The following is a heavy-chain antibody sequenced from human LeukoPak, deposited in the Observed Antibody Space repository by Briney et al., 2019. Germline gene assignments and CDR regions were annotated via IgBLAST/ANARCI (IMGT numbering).Heavy chain of an antibody. CDR3: ARDVRLETDYSYNYMDV. Sequence: ASVKVSCRASGYSFTGYHMHWVRQAPGQGLEWMGWINPNSGATRYAQKFQGRVTMTRDTSTSTAQMELIRLTSDDTGVYYCARDVRLETDYSYNYMDVWGKGTSVTVSS. V-gene: IGHV1-2*02. J-gene: IGHJ6*03. D-gene: IGHD1-1*01. CDR2: INPNSGAT. CDR1: GYSFTGYH.